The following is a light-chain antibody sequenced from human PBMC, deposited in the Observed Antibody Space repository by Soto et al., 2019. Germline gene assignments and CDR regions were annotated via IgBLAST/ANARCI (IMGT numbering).Light chain of an antibody. CDR3: LLTYRGPWV. CDR2: ATS. J-gene: IGLJ3*02. V-gene: IGLV7-46*01. Sequence: QTVVTQEPSLTVSPGGTVTLTCASSTGAVTSGHHTYWFQQKPGQVPRILIYATSNKHSWTPARFSGSLLGGQAALTLSGAQPEDEADYYCLLTYRGPWVFGGGTQLTVL. CDR1: TGAVTSGHH.